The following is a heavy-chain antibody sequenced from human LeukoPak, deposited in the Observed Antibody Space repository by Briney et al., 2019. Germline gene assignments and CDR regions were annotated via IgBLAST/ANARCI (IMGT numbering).Heavy chain of an antibody. CDR1: GFTFSSYG. CDR2: IRYDGSNK. Sequence: PGVSLRLSCAASGFTFSSYGMHWVRQAPGKGLEWVAFIRYDGSNKYYADSVKGRFTISRDNSKNTLYLQMNSLRAEDTAVYYCAKYYYDSRNAFDIWGQGTMVTVSS. D-gene: IGHD3-22*01. V-gene: IGHV3-30*02. J-gene: IGHJ3*02. CDR3: AKYYYDSRNAFDI.